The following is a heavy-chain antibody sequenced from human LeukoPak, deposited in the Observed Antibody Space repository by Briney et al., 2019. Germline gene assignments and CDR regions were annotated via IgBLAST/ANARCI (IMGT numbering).Heavy chain of an antibody. CDR3: ARDRIEHYYDSSGYYFDY. V-gene: IGHV1-69*05. CDR2: IIPIFGTA. CDR1: GDTFSSYA. D-gene: IGHD3-22*01. Sequence: SVKVSCKASGDTFSSYAISWVRQAPGQGLEWMGRIIPIFGTANYAQKFQGRVTITTDESTSTAYMELSSLRSEDTAVYYCARDRIEHYYDSSGYYFDYWGQGTLVTVSS. J-gene: IGHJ4*02.